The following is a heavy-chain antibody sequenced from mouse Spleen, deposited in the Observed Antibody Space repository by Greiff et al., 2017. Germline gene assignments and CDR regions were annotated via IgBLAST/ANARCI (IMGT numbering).Heavy chain of an antibody. Sequence: EVQGVESGGGLVQPKGSLKLSCAASGFTFNTYAMHWVRQAPGKGLEWVARIRSKSSNYATYYADSVKDRFTISRDDSQSMLYLQMNNLKTEDTAMYYCVRDYYGSSWDWYFDVWGAGTTVTVSS. D-gene: IGHD1-1*01. CDR1: GFTFNTYA. CDR2: IRSKSSNYAT. J-gene: IGHJ1*01. CDR3: VRDYYGSSWDWYFDV. V-gene: IGHV10-3*01.